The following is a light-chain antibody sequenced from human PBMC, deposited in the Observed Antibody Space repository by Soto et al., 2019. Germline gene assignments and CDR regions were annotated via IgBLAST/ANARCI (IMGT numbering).Light chain of an antibody. CDR1: EDISSY. V-gene: IGKV1-9*01. CDR2: AAF. Sequence: IQLTQSPSSLSASVGDRVTFTCRASEDISSYLVWYQQKPGAAPKLLIYAAFALHSGVPSRFSGSGSGTDFTLTISSLHPEDFAVYFCQQFKNYPITVGQGTRLEIK. CDR3: QQFKNYPIT. J-gene: IGKJ5*01.